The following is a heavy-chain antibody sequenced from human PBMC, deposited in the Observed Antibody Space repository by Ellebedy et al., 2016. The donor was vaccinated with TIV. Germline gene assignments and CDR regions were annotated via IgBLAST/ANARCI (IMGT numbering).Heavy chain of an antibody. CDR1: ESTFSSYG. V-gene: IGHV3-23*01. J-gene: IGHJ4*02. CDR2: ISTTDGT. Sequence: PGGSLRLSCEASESTFSSYGMSWVLQAPGKGLEWVSSISTTDGTHYADSVKGRFTISRDNPKNTLYLQMNSLRVEDTAVYYCATQLWNTEFWGQGTLVIVSS. D-gene: IGHD5-24*01. CDR3: ATQLWNTEF.